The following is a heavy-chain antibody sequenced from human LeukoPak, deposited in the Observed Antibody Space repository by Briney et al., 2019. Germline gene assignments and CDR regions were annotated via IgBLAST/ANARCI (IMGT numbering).Heavy chain of an antibody. J-gene: IGHJ4*02. V-gene: IGHV3-21*01. CDR1: GFTFSTYS. CDR2: ISSSSSSI. Sequence: PGGSLRLSCAGSGFTFSTYSMNWVRQAPGKGLEWVSFISSSSSSIYYADSLKGRFTISRDNANNSLYLQMNSLRAEDTAVYYCTANFNYWGQGTLVTVSS. CDR3: TANFNY.